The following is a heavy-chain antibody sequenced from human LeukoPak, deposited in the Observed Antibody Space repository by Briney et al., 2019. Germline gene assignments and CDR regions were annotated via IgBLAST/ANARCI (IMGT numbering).Heavy chain of an antibody. CDR3: ARVNYYDSSNYPSVSDY. Sequence: PGGSLRLSCVVSGFTFSNYWMHRVRQAPGKGLVWVSRINSDGSSTNYAGSVKGRFTVSRDNAKKTLYLQMNSLRAEDTAVYYCARVNYYDSSNYPSVSDYWGQGTLVTVSS. J-gene: IGHJ4*02. D-gene: IGHD3-22*01. CDR2: INSDGSST. V-gene: IGHV3-74*01. CDR1: GFTFSNYW.